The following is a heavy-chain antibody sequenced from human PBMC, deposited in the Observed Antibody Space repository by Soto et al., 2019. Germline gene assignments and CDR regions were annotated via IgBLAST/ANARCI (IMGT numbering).Heavy chain of an antibody. D-gene: IGHD3-22*01. V-gene: IGHV1-69*13. Sequence: ASVKVSCKASGNTFSRYVIIWVRQAPGQGLEWVGGITPILGTAIYAQKFQGRVTITADDSTSTVYMELNSLRSEDTAVYYCARGVYDNSGYYSPHPQKDYGMDVWGQGTTVTVSS. J-gene: IGHJ6*02. CDR1: GNTFSRYV. CDR3: ARGVYDNSGYYSPHPQKDYGMDV. CDR2: ITPILGTA.